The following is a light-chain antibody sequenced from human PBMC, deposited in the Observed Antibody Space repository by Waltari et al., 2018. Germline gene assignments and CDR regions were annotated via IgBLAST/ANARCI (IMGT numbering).Light chain of an antibody. Sequence: QSALTQPPSVSGSPGQSVTISCTGTSNDVGGFHRVSWYRQSPGAAPNLILYEVTNRPSGVPDRFSGSKSGNTASLTVSGLQAEDAADYYCSSFTTSTTWVFGGGTKLTVL. CDR2: EVT. CDR3: SSFTTSTTWV. CDR1: SNDVGGFHR. J-gene: IGLJ3*02. V-gene: IGLV2-18*02.